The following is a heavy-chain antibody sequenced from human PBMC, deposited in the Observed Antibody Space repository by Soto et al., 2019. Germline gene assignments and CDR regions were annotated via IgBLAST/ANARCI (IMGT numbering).Heavy chain of an antibody. CDR3: ARIIYGDFDY. CDR1: GASISDYY. CDR2: IYYSGST. Sequence: PSETLSLTCTVSGASISDYYWSWIRQPPGKALEWIGYIYYSGSTNYNPSLKSRVTISVDTSKTQFSLKLSSVTAADTAVFYCARIIYGDFDYWGQGTLVTVSS. J-gene: IGHJ4*02. V-gene: IGHV4-59*08. D-gene: IGHD3-10*01.